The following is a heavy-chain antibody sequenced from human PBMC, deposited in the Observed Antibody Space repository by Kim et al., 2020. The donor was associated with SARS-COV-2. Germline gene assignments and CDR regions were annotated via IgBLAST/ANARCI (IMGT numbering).Heavy chain of an antibody. CDR3: ARAGGTWLGAFDI. Sequence: YAQKFQGRVTITADESTSTAYMELSSLRSEDTAVYYCARAGGTWLGAFDIWGQGTMVTVSS. J-gene: IGHJ3*02. V-gene: IGHV1-69*01. D-gene: IGHD3-16*01.